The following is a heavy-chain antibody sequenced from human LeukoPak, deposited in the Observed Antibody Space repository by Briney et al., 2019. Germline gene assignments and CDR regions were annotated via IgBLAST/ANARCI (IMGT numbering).Heavy chain of an antibody. CDR1: GGSFSGYY. CDR3: ARVSTYYYGSGTLGY. V-gene: IGHV4-34*01. D-gene: IGHD3-10*01. Sequence: SETLSPTCAVYGGSFSGYYWSWIRQPPGKGLEWIGEINHSGSTNYNPSLKSRVTISVDTSKNQFSLKLSSVTAADTAVYYCARVSTYYYGSGTLGYWGQGTLVTVSS. CDR2: INHSGST. J-gene: IGHJ4*02.